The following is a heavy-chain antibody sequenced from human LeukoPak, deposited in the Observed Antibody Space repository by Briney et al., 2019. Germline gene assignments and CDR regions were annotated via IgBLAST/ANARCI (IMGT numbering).Heavy chain of an antibody. CDR2: ISWNSGSV. V-gene: IGHV3-9*03. CDR1: GFTFDDYA. D-gene: IGHD6-19*01. CDR3: AKGFSSGWYLGPGDY. Sequence: GGSLRLSCAVSGFTFDDYAMHWVRQAPGKGLEWVSGISWNSGSVGYVDSVKGRFTISRDNAKNSLYLQMNSLRAEDMALYYCAKGFSSGWYLGPGDYWGQGTLVTVSS. J-gene: IGHJ4*02.